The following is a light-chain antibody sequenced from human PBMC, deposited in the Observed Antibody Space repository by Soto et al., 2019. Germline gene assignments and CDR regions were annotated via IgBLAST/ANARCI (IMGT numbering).Light chain of an antibody. V-gene: IGKV3-11*01. CDR1: QSVSSY. CDR3: QQRSNWPT. CDR2: DAS. J-gene: IGKJ4*01. Sequence: EIVMTQSPATLSVSPGERATLSCRASQSVSSYLAWYQQKPGQAPRLLIYDASNRATGIPARFSGSGSGTDFTLAIGSLEPEDFAGYYCQQRSNWPTFGGGTKVEIK.